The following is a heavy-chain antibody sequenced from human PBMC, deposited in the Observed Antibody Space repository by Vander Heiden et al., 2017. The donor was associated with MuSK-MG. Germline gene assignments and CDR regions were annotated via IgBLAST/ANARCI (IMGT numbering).Heavy chain of an antibody. CDR1: GLNVSTNY. CDR2: LYTGGDT. Sequence: EVQLVESGGGLVQPGGSLRLSCVASGLNVSTNYMSWVRQAPGKGLEWVSVLYTGGDTYYADSVKGRFTISRDNSKNTLYLQMNSLRVDDTAVYYCVRDLARNVPAGDYWGQGTLGTVST. V-gene: IGHV3-53*01. D-gene: IGHD3-10*02. CDR3: VRDLARNVPAGDY. J-gene: IGHJ4*02.